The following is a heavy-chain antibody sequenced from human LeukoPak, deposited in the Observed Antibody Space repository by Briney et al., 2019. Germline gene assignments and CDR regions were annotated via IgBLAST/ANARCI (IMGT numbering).Heavy chain of an antibody. Sequence: GASVKVSCKASGYTFTGYYMHWVRQAPGQGLEWMGWINPNSGGTNYAQKFQGRVTMTRDTSISTAYMELSRLRSDDTAVYYCAREEERRYYGSGSSRSAFDIWGQGTMVTVSS. CDR2: INPNSGGT. V-gene: IGHV1-2*02. CDR3: AREEERRYYGSGSSRSAFDI. CDR1: GYTFTGYY. J-gene: IGHJ3*02. D-gene: IGHD3-10*01.